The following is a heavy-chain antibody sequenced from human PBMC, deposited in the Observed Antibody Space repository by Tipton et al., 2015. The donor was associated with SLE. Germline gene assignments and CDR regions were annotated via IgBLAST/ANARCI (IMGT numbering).Heavy chain of an antibody. V-gene: IGHV4-59*01. J-gene: IGHJ4*02. D-gene: IGHD6-19*01. CDR3: ASGPAVAGGDYLNN. Sequence: LRLSCTVSGGSISSYYWSWIRQPPGKGLEWIGYIYYSGSTNYNPSLKSRVTISVDTSKNQFSLKLSPVTAADTAVYYCASGPAVAGGDYLNNWGQGTLVTVSS. CDR1: GGSISSYY. CDR2: IYYSGST.